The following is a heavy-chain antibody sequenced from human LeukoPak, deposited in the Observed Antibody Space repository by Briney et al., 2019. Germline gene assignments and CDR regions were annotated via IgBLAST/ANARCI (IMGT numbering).Heavy chain of an antibody. CDR3: ARHIVVVIDTKDDAFDI. J-gene: IGHJ3*02. D-gene: IGHD2-21*01. CDR2: ISSSSRYI. V-gene: IGHV3-21*01. CDR1: GFTFTSSS. Sequence: PGGSLRLSCAASGFTFTSSSMNWVRQAPGKGLEWVSSISSSSRYIYYADSVNGRFTISRDNAKNSLYLQMLSRRAEDTAVYYCARHIVVVIDTKDDAFDIWGQGTMVTVSS.